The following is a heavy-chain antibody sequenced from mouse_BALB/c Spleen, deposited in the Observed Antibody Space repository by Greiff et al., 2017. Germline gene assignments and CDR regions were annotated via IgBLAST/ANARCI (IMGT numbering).Heavy chain of an antibody. CDR3: ARCYYGSNVAVLWDY. J-gene: IGHJ4*01. CDR1: GFTFSSFG. CDR2: ISSGSSTI. D-gene: IGHD1-2*01. V-gene: IGHV5-17*02. Sequence: EVQLVESGGGLVQPGGSRKLSCAASGFTFSSFGMHWVRQAPEKGLEWVAYISSGSSTIYYADTVKGRFTISRDNPKNTLFLQMTSLRSEDTAMYYCARCYYGSNVAVLWDYWGQGTSVTVSA.